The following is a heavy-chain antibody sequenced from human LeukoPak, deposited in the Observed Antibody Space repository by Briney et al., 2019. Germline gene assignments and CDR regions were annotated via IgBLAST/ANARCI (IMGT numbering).Heavy chain of an antibody. V-gene: IGHV4-39*01. CDR1: GDSISSSSYY. CDR2: FYYSAST. D-gene: IGHD6-13*01. J-gene: IGHJ4*02. CDR3: VRHTAAVYYFDY. Sequence: PSETLSLTCTVSGDSISSSSYYWGWIRQPPGRGREGVGSFYYSASTYDNPSLKSRVTISVDTSKNQFSLKLSSVTAADTAVYYCVRHTAAVYYFDYWGQGTLVTVSS.